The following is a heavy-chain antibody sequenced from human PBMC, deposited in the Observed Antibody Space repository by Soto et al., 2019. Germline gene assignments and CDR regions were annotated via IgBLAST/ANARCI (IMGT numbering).Heavy chain of an antibody. CDR3: ARIHSSSTGKKGYYYYYGMDV. Sequence: SVKVSCKASGGTFSSYAISWVRQAPGQGLEWMGGIIPIFGTANYAQKFQGRVTITADESTSTAYMELSSLRSEDTAVYYCARIHSSSTGKKGYYYYYGMDVWGQGTTVTVSS. V-gene: IGHV1-69*13. D-gene: IGHD6-6*01. CDR1: GGTFSSYA. J-gene: IGHJ6*02. CDR2: IIPIFGTA.